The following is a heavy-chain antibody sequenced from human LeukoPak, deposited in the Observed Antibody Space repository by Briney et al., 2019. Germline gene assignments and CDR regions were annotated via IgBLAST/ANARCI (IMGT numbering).Heavy chain of an antibody. Sequence: PGGSLRLSCAASGFTFSSYSMNWVRQAQGKGLEWVSYISSSSSTIYYADSVKGRFTISRDNAKNSLYLQMNSLRDEDTAVYYCARDTCSGGSCYYFDYWGQGTLVTVSS. CDR2: ISSSSSTI. CDR3: ARDTCSGGSCYYFDY. V-gene: IGHV3-48*02. CDR1: GFTFSSYS. D-gene: IGHD2-15*01. J-gene: IGHJ4*02.